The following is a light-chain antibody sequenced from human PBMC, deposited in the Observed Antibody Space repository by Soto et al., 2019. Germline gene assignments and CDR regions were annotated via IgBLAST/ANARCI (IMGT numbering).Light chain of an antibody. CDR2: GAS. CDR3: QQANSFPFT. Sequence: DIQMTQSPSSVSASVGDRVTITCRASQGISTYLVWYQQKAGMDPRLLIYGASRLQGGVPSRFNGSGSGTEFTLTISSLQTEDFATYYCQQANSFPFTFGPGTKVDIK. CDR1: QGISTY. V-gene: IGKV1D-12*01. J-gene: IGKJ3*01.